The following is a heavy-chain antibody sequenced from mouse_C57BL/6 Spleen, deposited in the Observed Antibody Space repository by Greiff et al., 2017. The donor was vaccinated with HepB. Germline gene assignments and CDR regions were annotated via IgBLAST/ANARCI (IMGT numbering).Heavy chain of an antibody. J-gene: IGHJ2*01. CDR1: GYAFSSSW. V-gene: IGHV1-82*01. CDR3: ARGEDYYDYDGGY. CDR2: IYPGDGDT. Sequence: QVQLQQSGPELVKPGASVKISCKASGYAFSSSWMNWVKQRPGKGLEWIGRIYPGDGDTNYNGKFKGKATLTADKSSSTAYMQLSSLTSEDSAVYFCARGEDYYDYDGGYWGQGTTLTVSS. D-gene: IGHD2-4*01.